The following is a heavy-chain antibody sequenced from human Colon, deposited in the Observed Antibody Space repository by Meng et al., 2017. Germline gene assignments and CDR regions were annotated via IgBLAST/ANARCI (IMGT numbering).Heavy chain of an antibody. CDR3: ARGNVIWLGDFQRKGGLDS. Sequence: SETLSLTCNVSGVSISNYYWNWVRQPPGKGLEWMGYLHYSGSTKYNPSLKSRVTISGDTSKNQFSLTLTSVTAADTAVYYCARGNVIWLGDFQRKGGLDSWGQGTRVTVSS. CDR2: LHYSGST. V-gene: IGHV4-59*01. J-gene: IGHJ1*01. CDR1: GVSISNYY. D-gene: IGHD3-10*01.